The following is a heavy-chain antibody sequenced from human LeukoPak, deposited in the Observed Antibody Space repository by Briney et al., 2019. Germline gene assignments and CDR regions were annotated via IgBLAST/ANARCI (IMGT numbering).Heavy chain of an antibody. D-gene: IGHD2-2*01. J-gene: IGHJ4*02. CDR1: GFTFSDYW. Sequence: GGSLRLSCGVSGFTFSDYWMNWVRQAPGKGLEWVSAISGSGGSTNYADSVKGRFTISRDNSKNTLYLQMNSLRAEDTAVYYCAKGSSKVVPAATFDYWGQGTLVTVSS. CDR2: ISGSGGST. V-gene: IGHV3-23*01. CDR3: AKGSSKVVPAATFDY.